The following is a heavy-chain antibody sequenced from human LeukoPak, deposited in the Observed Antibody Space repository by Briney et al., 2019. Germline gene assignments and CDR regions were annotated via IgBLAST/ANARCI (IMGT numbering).Heavy chain of an antibody. V-gene: IGHV3-23*01. Sequence: GGSLRLSCAASGFTSSNSWMSWVRQAPGKGLEWVSAISGSSGSTYYADSVKGRFTISRDNSKNTLYLQMNSLRAEDTAVYYCAKDLVVIPAAADAFDVWGQGTMVTVSS. CDR2: ISGSSGST. CDR3: AKDLVVIPAAADAFDV. J-gene: IGHJ3*01. CDR1: GFTSSNSW. D-gene: IGHD2-2*01.